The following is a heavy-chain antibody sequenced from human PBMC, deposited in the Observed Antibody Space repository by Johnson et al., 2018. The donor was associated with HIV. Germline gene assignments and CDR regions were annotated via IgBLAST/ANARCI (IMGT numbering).Heavy chain of an antibody. Sequence: QVQLVESGGGVVQPGRSLRLSCAASGFTFSSYWMHWVRQAPGKGLVWVSRISGSGGSTYYTDSVKGRFTISRDNSKNTLFLLMSSLRADDTAVYYCARVRRSGWFDNDAFDSWGQGTMVTVSS. CDR3: ARVRRSGWFDNDAFDS. J-gene: IGHJ3*02. V-gene: IGHV3-NL1*01. CDR2: ISGSGGST. D-gene: IGHD6-19*01. CDR1: GFTFSSYW.